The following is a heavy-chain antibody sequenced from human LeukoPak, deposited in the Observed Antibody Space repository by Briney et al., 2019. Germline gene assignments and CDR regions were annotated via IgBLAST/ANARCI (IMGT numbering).Heavy chain of an antibody. CDR3: ARSSTVTTSTHPFFDY. CDR2: INHSGST. J-gene: IGHJ4*02. CDR1: GGSFSGYY. V-gene: IGHV4-34*01. D-gene: IGHD4-17*01. Sequence: PSETLSLTCAVYGGSFSGYYWSWIRQPPGKGLEWIGEINHSGSTNYNPSLKSRVNISVDTSKNQFSLKLSSVTAADTAVYYCARSSTVTTSTHPFFDYWGQGTLVTVSS.